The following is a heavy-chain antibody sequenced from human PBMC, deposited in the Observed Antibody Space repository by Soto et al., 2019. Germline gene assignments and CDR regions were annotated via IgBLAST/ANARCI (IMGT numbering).Heavy chain of an antibody. CDR1: GFTFSDHF. CDR3: ARSLLIANRIYDY. V-gene: IGHV3-72*01. CDR2: SRNKAKSYTT. J-gene: IGHJ4*02. D-gene: IGHD2-21*01. Sequence: PGGSLSLSCAASGFTFSDHFMDWVRQAPGKGLEWVGRSRNKAKSYTTEYAASVKGRFTISRDESENSLYLQMNSLRAEDTAVYFCARSLLIANRIYDYWCQGALVTVSS.